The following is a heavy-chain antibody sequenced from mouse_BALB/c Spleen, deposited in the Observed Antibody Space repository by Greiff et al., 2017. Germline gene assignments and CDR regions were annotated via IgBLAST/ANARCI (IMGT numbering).Heavy chain of an antibody. CDR2: ISNGGGST. CDR1: GFTFSSYT. Sequence: DVQLVESGGGLVQPGGSLKLSCAASGFTFSSYTMSWVRQTPEKRLEWVAYISNGGGSTYYPDTVKGRFTISRDNAKNTLYLQMSSLKSEDTAMYYCARLYGNYVRYFDVWGAGTTVTVSS. CDR3: ARLYGNYVRYFDV. V-gene: IGHV5-12-2*01. J-gene: IGHJ1*01. D-gene: IGHD2-1*01.